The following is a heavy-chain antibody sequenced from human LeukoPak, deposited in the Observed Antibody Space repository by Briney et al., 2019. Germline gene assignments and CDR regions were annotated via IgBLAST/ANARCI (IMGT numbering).Heavy chain of an antibody. CDR2: ISSSSSTI. CDR3: ARDPLNYYDSSGYEDY. Sequence: SGGSLRLSCAASGFTFSSYSMNWVRQAPGKGLEWVSYISSSSSTIYYADSVKGRFTISRDNSKNTLYLQMNSLRAEDTAVYYCARDPLNYYDSSGYEDYWGQGTLVTVSS. D-gene: IGHD3-22*01. J-gene: IGHJ4*02. V-gene: IGHV3-48*01. CDR1: GFTFSSYS.